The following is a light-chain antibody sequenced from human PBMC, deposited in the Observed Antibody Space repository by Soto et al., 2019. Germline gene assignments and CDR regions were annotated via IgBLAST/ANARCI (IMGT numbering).Light chain of an antibody. J-gene: IGKJ1*01. CDR3: HQRQSWPRT. V-gene: IGKV3-11*01. CDR2: QTS. CDR1: QYINTR. Sequence: EIVLTPSQATLSSFPGDRVTLSCRARQYINTRLAWYQHRPGQAPRLLIYQTSIRAAGIPARFSASGSGTDFTLTISDVQPEDFALYYCHQRQSWPRTFGQGTKVDI.